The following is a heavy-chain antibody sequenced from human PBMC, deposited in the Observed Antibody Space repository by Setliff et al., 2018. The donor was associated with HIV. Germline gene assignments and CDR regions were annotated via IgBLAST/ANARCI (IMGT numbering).Heavy chain of an antibody. D-gene: IGHD5-18*01. Sequence: ASVKVSCKASGYTFTAYAMHWVRQAPGHGLEWMGVIDPGSRSADYAQKFQGRVTLTRDTSTTTAYMELRSLKSDDTAIYFCASGMRWDTAMGDAFDIWGQGTMVTVSS. CDR3: ASGMRWDTAMGDAFDI. V-gene: IGHV1-46*01. J-gene: IGHJ3*02. CDR1: GYTFTAYA. CDR2: IDPGSRSA.